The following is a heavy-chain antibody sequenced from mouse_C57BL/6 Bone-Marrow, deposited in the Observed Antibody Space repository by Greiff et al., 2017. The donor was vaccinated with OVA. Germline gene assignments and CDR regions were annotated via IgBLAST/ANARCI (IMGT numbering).Heavy chain of an antibody. D-gene: IGHD2-3*01. V-gene: IGHV1-78*01. Sequence: VQRVESDAELVKPGASVKISCKASGYTFTDHTIHWMKQRPEQGLEWIGYIYPRDGSTKYNEKFKGKATLTADKSSSTAYMQLNSLTSEDSAVYFCARSKDGYYMFAYWGQGTLVTVSA. CDR3: ARSKDGYYMFAY. J-gene: IGHJ3*01. CDR2: IYPRDGST. CDR1: GYTFTDHT.